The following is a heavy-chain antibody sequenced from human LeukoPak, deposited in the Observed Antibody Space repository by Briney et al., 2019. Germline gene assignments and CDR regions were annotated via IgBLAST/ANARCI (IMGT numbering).Heavy chain of an antibody. J-gene: IGHJ4*02. V-gene: IGHV4-59*12. D-gene: IGHD6-19*01. CDR1: GGSISSYY. CDR3: ARAEGSGWHKYYFDY. CDR2: IYYSGST. Sequence: SETLSLTCTVSGGSISSYYWGWIRQPPGKGLEWIGYIYYSGSTNYNPSLKSRVTISVDTFKNQFSLKLSSVTAADTAVYYCARAEGSGWHKYYFDYWGQGTLVTVSS.